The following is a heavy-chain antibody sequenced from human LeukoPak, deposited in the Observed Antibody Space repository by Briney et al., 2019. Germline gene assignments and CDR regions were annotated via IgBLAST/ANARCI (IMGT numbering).Heavy chain of an antibody. D-gene: IGHD3-22*01. CDR3: VTYYYVDAFDI. Sequence: GRSLRLSCAASGFTFSSYGMCWVRQAPGKGLEWVAVIWFDASNKYYADSVKGRFTISRDNSKNTLYLQMNSLRAEDTAVYYCVTYYYVDAFDIWGQGTMVTVSS. CDR2: IWFDASNK. CDR1: GFTFSSYG. V-gene: IGHV3-33*01. J-gene: IGHJ3*02.